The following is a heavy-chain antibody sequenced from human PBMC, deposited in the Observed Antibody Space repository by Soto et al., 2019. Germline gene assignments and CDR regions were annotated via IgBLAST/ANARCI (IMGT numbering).Heavy chain of an antibody. CDR1: GFTVSSNY. J-gene: IGHJ5*02. CDR2: IYSGGST. V-gene: IGHV3-66*01. Sequence: GSLRLSCAASGFTVSSNYMNWVRQAPGKGLEWVSVIYSGGSTYYADSVKGRFTISRDNSKNTLYLQMNSLRAEDTAVYYCARATPAAQSPWGQGTLVTVSS. CDR3: ARATPAAQSP.